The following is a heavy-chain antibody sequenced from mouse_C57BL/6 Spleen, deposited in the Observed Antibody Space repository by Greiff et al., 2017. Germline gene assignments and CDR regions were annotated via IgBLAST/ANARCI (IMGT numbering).Heavy chain of an antibody. CDR1: GYTFTSYG. J-gene: IGHJ2*01. V-gene: IGHV1-81*01. CDR2: IYPRSGNT. CDR3: ARSFNGDDY. Sequence: VKLMESGAELARPGASVKLSCKASGYTFTSYGISWVKQRTGQGLEWIGEIYPRSGNTYYNEKFKGKATLTADKSSSTAYMELRSLTSEDSAVYFCARSFNGDDYWGQGTTLTVAS.